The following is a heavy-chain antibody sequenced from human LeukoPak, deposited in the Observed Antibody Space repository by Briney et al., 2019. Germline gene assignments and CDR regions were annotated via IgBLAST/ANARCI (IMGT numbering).Heavy chain of an antibody. CDR1: GFTFSEST. CDR2: IRTKPKSYAT. J-gene: IGHJ4*02. V-gene: IGHV3-73*01. CDR3: TRGGYGGNYYGIDY. D-gene: IGHD1-26*01. Sequence: GGSLRLSCAASGFTFSESTMHWVRQGPGKGLEWVGRIRTKPKSYATEYAASVKGRFTISRDDSKNAAYLQMNSLKTEDTAVYYCTRGGYGGNYYGIDYWGQGTLVTASS.